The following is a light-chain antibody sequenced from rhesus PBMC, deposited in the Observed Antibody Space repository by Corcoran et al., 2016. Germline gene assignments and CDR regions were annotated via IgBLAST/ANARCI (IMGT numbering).Light chain of an antibody. CDR2: EAS. CDR1: QGITND. J-gene: IGKJ1*01. Sequence: DIQMTQSPSSLSASVGDRVTITCRASQGITNDLAWYQQQPGETPKLLIYEASRLQSGIPSRFSGSGAGTDFTLTISRLQSEDFATYYCQHYYSIPTFGQGTKVEIK. V-gene: IGKV1-25*01. CDR3: QHYYSIPT.